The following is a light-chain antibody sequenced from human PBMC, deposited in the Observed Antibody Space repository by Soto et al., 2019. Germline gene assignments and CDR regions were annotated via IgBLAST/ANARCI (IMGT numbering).Light chain of an antibody. CDR2: SNN. CDR1: SSNIGSNT. V-gene: IGLV1-44*01. CDR3: AAWDVSLNGVV. Sequence: QSVLTQPPSASGTPGQRVTISCSGSSSNIGSNTVNWYQQLPGTAPKLLIYSNNQRPSGVPDRFSGSKSGTSASLAISGLQSDDEADYYCAAWDVSLNGVVFGGGTKLTVL. J-gene: IGLJ2*01.